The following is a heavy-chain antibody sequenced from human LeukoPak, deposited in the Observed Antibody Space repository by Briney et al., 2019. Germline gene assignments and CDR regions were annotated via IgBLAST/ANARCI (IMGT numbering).Heavy chain of an antibody. CDR1: RGSISSSSYY. CDR2: IYYSGRT. CDR3: ARVGVGAIFRVVIMGDYFDY. D-gene: IGHD3-3*01. V-gene: IGHV4-39*07. J-gene: IGHJ4*02. Sequence: SETLSLTCTVSRGSISSSSYYWGWIRQPPGKGLEWIGCIYYSGRTYYNPSLKRRDTISVDTSKQQLSLKLSSVTAPDTDVYYCARVGVGAIFRVVIMGDYFDYWGQGTLVTVSS.